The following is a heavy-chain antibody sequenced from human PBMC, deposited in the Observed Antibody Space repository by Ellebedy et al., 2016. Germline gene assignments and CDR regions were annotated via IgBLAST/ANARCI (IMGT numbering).Heavy chain of an antibody. Sequence: SETLSLTCAVSGGSINTFGYSWSWIRQPPGTGLEWIGHIYHSGSTYYNPSLRSRLTISVDKSKNQFSLKLSSVTAADTAVYYCARRYDTGPQSSFDAWGQGTLVTVSS. CDR3: ARRYDTGPQSSFDA. D-gene: IGHD2-8*02. CDR1: GGSINTFGYS. J-gene: IGHJ5*02. CDR2: IYHSGST. V-gene: IGHV4-30-2*01.